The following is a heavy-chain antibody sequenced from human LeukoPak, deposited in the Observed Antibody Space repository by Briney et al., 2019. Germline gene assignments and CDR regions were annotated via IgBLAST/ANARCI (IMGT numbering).Heavy chain of an antibody. V-gene: IGHV4-34*01. Sequence: SSETLSLTCTVSGGSISSYYWSWIRQPPGKGLEWIGEINHSGSTNYNPSLKSRVTISVDTSKNQFSLKLSSVTAADTAVYYCARAYGDQGVWGQGTLVTVSS. CDR1: GGSISSYY. J-gene: IGHJ4*02. CDR2: INHSGST. D-gene: IGHD4-17*01. CDR3: ARAYGDQGV.